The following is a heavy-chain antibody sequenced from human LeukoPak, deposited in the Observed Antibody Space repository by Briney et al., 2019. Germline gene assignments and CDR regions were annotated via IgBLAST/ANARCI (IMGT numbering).Heavy chain of an antibody. CDR3: ARDIHDSSGYYYDY. D-gene: IGHD3-22*01. V-gene: IGHV3-23*01. CDR2: VSASGDKT. Sequence: GALRLPCVASGFTFSGYTMSRVRQAPGKGLEWISAVSASGDKTYYADSVKGRFTVSRDNSKDTLYLQMKSLRAEDTALYYCARDIHDSSGYYYDYWGQGTLVTVSS. J-gene: IGHJ4*02. CDR1: GFTFSGYT.